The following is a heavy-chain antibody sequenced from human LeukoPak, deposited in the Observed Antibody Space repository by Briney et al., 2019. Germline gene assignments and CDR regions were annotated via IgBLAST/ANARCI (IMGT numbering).Heavy chain of an antibody. CDR1: GSTFSNYW. CDR2: ISRDGTT. J-gene: IGHJ4*02. CDR3: APAGLP. V-gene: IGHV3-74*01. Sequence: GRSLRLSCAASGSTFSNYWLHWVRQVPGKGLVWLSLISRDGTTSYADSVKGRFTISRDNAKNTLYLQMNNLRVEDTAVYYCAPAGLPWGQGLLVTVSS.